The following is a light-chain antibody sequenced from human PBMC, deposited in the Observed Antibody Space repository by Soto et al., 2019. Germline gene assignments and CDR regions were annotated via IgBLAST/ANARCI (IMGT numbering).Light chain of an antibody. Sequence: QSALTQPASVSGSPGQSITISCTGTSSDVGGYNYVSWYQQHPGKAPKLMIYDVSNRPSGVSNRFSGSKSGNTASLTISGLQAEDEADYYCSSYTSSSTPGFGGGTKLTV. J-gene: IGLJ2*01. V-gene: IGLV2-14*01. CDR3: SSYTSSSTPG. CDR1: SSDVGGYNY. CDR2: DVS.